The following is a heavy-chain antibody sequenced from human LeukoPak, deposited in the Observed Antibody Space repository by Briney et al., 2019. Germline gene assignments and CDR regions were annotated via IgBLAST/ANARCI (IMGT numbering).Heavy chain of an antibody. CDR3: AKETRGYYGSGSYLDDN. Sequence: PGGSLRLSCAASGFTFSDYHMTWIRQAPGKGLEWVSAISGSGGDTYHVDSVKGRFTISRDNPKNTLYLKMNGLRAEDTAVYYCAKETRGYYGSGSYLDDNWGQGTLVTVSS. CDR2: ISGSGGDT. J-gene: IGHJ4*02. CDR1: GFTFSDYH. V-gene: IGHV3-23*01. D-gene: IGHD3-10*01.